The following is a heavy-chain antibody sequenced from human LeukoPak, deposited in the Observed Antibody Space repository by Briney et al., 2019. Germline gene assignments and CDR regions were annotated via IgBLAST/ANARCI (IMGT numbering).Heavy chain of an antibody. D-gene: IGHD3-9*01. CDR2: IRGSGSST. CDR3: AKRKTSLAGYYTSWDY. V-gene: IGHV3-23*01. J-gene: IGHJ4*02. CDR1: GFTFSRYV. Sequence: PVGSLRLSCAASGFTFSRYVTGWVRHAPGKGLEWVSDIRGSGSSTYYADSVKGRFTISRNNSKNTTYLQMNRLRGEDTAVDYCAKRKTSLAGYYTSWDYWGQGALVTVSS.